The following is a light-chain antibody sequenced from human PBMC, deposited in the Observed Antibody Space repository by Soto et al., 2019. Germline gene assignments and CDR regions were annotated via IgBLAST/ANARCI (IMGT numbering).Light chain of an antibody. J-gene: IGKJ4*01. CDR3: QKYNRAPRT. Sequence: DIQMTQSPSSLSASVGDTVTITCRASQDISNYLAWYQQKPGRVPKVLIYAASTLQSGVPSRFSAIGSGTYFTLTISSLQPEDVATYYCQKYNRAPRTFGGGTKVEIK. V-gene: IGKV1-27*01. CDR1: QDISNY. CDR2: AAS.